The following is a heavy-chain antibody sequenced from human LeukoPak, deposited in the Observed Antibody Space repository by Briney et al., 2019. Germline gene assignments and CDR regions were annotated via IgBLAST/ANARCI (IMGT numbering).Heavy chain of an antibody. D-gene: IGHD1-26*01. CDR2: INPNSGGT. V-gene: IGHV1-2*02. CDR3: ARDVGRSGSYFFDY. Sequence: GASVKVSCKASGYTFSGYYMHWVRQAPGQGLEWMGWINPNSGGTKYGQKFQGRVTMTRDTSISTAYMEVSRLRFDDTAVYYCARDVGRSGSYFFDYWGQGTLVTVSS. J-gene: IGHJ4*02. CDR1: GYTFSGYY.